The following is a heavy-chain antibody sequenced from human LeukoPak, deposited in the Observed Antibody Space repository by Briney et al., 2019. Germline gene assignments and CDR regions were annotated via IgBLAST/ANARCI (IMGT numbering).Heavy chain of an antibody. V-gene: IGHV3-23*01. D-gene: IGHD1-26*01. CDR2: ISGIGGCI. Sequence: PGGFLRLSCAASGFTFTTYAMSWVRQAPGKGLEWVSAISGIGGCIYYADSVKGRFTMSRDNSKNTLYLQMNSLRAEDTAVYYCARFRSTSGSYPLDYWGQGTLVAVSS. J-gene: IGHJ4*02. CDR1: GFTFTTYA. CDR3: ARFRSTSGSYPLDY.